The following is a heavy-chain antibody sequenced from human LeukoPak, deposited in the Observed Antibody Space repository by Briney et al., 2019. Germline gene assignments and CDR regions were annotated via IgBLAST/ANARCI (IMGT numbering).Heavy chain of an antibody. V-gene: IGHV4-59*01. D-gene: IGHD6-19*01. J-gene: IGHJ6*02. CDR1: GGSISGYY. Sequence: SETLSLTCTVSGGSISGYYWSWSRQPPGKGVEWIGNLYYMRGAWYKSSLKSRVTTSVDTSRNEFSLKLSSVTAADTAVYYCASHSSGWYSNYYGMDVWGQGTTVTVSS. CDR2: LYYMRGA. CDR3: ASHSSGWYSNYYGMDV.